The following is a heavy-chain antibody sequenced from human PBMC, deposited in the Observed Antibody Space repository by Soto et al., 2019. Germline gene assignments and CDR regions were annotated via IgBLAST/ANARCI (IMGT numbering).Heavy chain of an antibody. D-gene: IGHD5-12*01. CDR3: ARALVGDGYNSGY. J-gene: IGHJ4*02. Sequence: PGGSLRLSCAASGFTFSDYYMSWIRQAPGKGLEWVSYISSSGSYTNYADSVKGRFTISRDNAKNSLYLQMNSLKAEDTAVYYCARALVGDGYNSGYWGQGTLVTVSS. CDR2: ISSSGSYT. V-gene: IGHV3-11*06. CDR1: GFTFSDYY.